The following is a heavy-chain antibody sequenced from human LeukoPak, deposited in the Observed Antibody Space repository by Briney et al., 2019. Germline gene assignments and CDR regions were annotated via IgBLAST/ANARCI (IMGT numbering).Heavy chain of an antibody. CDR3: AKVASPTASYFAN. CDR2: ISGNGGST. D-gene: IGHD1-26*01. Sequence: GGSLRLSCAASEFTFSSYTMSWVRQAPGRGLEWVSAISGNGGSTFYADSVKGRFTISRDNSKNTLFLQMNTLRAEDTAVYYCAKVASPTASYFANWGQGILVTVSS. J-gene: IGHJ4*02. V-gene: IGHV3-23*01. CDR1: EFTFSSYT.